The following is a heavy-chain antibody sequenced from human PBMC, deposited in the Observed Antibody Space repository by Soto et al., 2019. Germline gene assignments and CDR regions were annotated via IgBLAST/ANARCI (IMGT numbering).Heavy chain of an antibody. CDR3: AASLTVTTYGMDV. CDR2: IVVGSGNT. Sequence: SVKVSCKASGFTFTSSAVQWVRQARGQRREWIGWIVVGSGNTNYAQKFQERVTITRDMSTSTAYMELSSLRSEDTAVYYCAASLTVTTYGMDVWGQGXTVTVSS. D-gene: IGHD4-17*01. CDR1: GFTFTSSA. V-gene: IGHV1-58*01. J-gene: IGHJ6*02.